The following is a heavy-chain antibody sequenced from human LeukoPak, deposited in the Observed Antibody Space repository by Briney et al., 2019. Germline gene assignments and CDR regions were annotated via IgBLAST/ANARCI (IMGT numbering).Heavy chain of an antibody. J-gene: IGHJ5*02. CDR2: IIPILGTA. Sequence: GASVKVSCKASGGTFISYTISWVRQAPGQGLEWMGRIIPILGTANYAQKFQGRVTITADESTSTAYMELSSLRSEDTAVYYCARAELVRFDPWGQGTLVTVSS. V-gene: IGHV1-69*08. CDR1: GGTFISYT. CDR3: ARAELVRFDP. D-gene: IGHD6-13*01.